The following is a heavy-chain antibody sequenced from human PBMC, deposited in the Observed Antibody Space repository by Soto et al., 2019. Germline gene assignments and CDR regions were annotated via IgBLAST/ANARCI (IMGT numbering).Heavy chain of an antibody. Sequence: SETLSLTCTVSGCSISIYYWSWIRQPPGKGLEWIGYIYYSGSTNYNPSLKSRVTMSVDTSKNQFSLKLSSVTAADTAVYYCARGLNGYDYYYYYYMDVWGKGTTVTVSS. V-gene: IGHV4-59*01. CDR3: ARGLNGYDYYYYYYMDV. D-gene: IGHD3-9*01. CDR2: IYYSGST. CDR1: GCSISIYY. J-gene: IGHJ6*03.